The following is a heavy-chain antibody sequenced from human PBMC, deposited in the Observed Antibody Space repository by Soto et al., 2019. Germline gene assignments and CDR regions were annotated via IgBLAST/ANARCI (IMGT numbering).Heavy chain of an antibody. CDR2: INPNSGGT. D-gene: IGHD6-13*01. J-gene: IGHJ4*02. Sequence: ASVKVSCKASRYTFTGYYMHWVRQAPGQGLEWMGWINPNSGGTNYAQKFQGRVTMTRDTSISAAYMELSRLRSDDTAVYYCASIAAAGSPVFDYWGQGTLVTVSS. V-gene: IGHV1-2*02. CDR1: RYTFTGYY. CDR3: ASIAAAGSPVFDY.